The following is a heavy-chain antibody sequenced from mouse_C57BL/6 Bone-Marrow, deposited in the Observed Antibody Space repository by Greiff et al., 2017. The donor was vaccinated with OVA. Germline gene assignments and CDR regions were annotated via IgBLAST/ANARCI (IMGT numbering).Heavy chain of an antibody. D-gene: IGHD1-1*01. CDR1: GFSLTRYG. CDR2: IWGVGST. J-gene: IGHJ4*01. Sequence: VKVVESGPGLVAPSQSLSITCTVSGFSLTRYGVDWVRQSPGKGLEWLGVIWGVGSTNYNSALKSRLSISKDNSKSQVFLKMNSLQTDDTAMYYCARENYGPYAMDYWGQVTSVTVSS. V-gene: IGHV2-6*01. CDR3: ARENYGPYAMDY.